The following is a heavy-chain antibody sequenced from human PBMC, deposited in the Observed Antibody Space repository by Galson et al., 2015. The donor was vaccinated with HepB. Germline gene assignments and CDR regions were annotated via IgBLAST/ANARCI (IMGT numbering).Heavy chain of an antibody. Sequence: SLRLSCAASGFTFSSYSMNWVRQAPGKGLEWVSSISSSSSYIYYADSVKGRFTISRDNAKNSLYLQMNSLRAEDTAVYYCARTEQWQAKGYYYYGMDVWGQGTTVTVSS. CDR1: GFTFSSYS. CDR3: ARTEQWQAKGYYYYGMDV. V-gene: IGHV3-21*01. CDR2: ISSSSSYI. J-gene: IGHJ6*02. D-gene: IGHD6-19*01.